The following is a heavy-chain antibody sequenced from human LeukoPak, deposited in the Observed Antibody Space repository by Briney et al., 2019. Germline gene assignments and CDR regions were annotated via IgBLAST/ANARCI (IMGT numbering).Heavy chain of an antibody. V-gene: IGHV3-30*02. D-gene: IGHD3-10*01. CDR3: AKDLTYYYGSGKRS. Sequence: PGGSLRLSRVASGFTYISYGMHGVRQAPGRGLEGVAFIRYDGSNKENADSVKGRFTISRDNSKNTLYLQMNSLRAEDTAVYYCAKDLTYYYGSGKRSWGQGTLVTVSS. CDR2: IRYDGSNK. J-gene: IGHJ4*02. CDR1: GFTYISYG.